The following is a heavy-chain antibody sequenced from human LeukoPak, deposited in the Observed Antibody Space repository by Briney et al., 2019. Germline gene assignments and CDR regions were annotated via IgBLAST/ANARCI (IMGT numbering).Heavy chain of an antibody. Sequence: ASVKVSCKASGGTFSSYAISWVRQAPGQGLEWMGGIIPIFGTANYAQKFQGRVTITADESTSTAYMELSSLRSEDTAVHYCARCKFVGYIAAAGPLDYWGQGTLVTVSS. J-gene: IGHJ4*02. CDR3: ARCKFVGYIAAAGPLDY. D-gene: IGHD6-13*01. V-gene: IGHV1-69*13. CDR1: GGTFSSYA. CDR2: IIPIFGTA.